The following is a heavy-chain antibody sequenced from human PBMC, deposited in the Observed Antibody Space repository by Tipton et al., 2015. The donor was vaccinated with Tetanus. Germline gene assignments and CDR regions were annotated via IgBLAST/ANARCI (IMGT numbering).Heavy chain of an antibody. V-gene: IGHV5-51*01. J-gene: IGHJ4*02. Sequence: MQLVQSGGEVKKPGESLKISCKGSGYIFNNYWIGWVRQMPGKGLEWMGIIYPGDSDTRYSPSFQGQVTISVDKSISTAYLQWSSLKASDPSMFYCARAHCSDGVCNFDYWGQGALVTVAS. CDR1: GYIFNNYW. CDR2: IYPGDSDT. CDR3: ARAHCSDGVCNFDY. D-gene: IGHD2-8*01.